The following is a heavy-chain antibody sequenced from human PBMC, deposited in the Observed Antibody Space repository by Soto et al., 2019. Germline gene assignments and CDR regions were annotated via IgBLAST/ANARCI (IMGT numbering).Heavy chain of an antibody. J-gene: IGHJ6*02. Sequence: PGESLKISCKGSGYSLTSYWIGWVRQMPGKGLEWMGIIYPGDSDTRYSPSFQGQVTISADRSISTAYLQWSSLKASDTAMYYCARGMGYYYYGMDVWGQGTTLTVSS. CDR3: ARGMGYYYYGMDV. V-gene: IGHV5-51*01. CDR2: IYPGDSDT. CDR1: GYSLTSYW.